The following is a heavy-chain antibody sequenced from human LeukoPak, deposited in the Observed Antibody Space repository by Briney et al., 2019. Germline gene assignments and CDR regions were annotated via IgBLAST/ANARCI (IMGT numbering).Heavy chain of an antibody. V-gene: IGHV1-18*01. CDR1: GYTFTSYG. CDR3: GRDRSGYEGGDY. J-gene: IGHJ4*02. Sequence: GASVKVSCKASGYTFTSYGISWVRQAPGQGLEWMGWISPYNTNTNNVQNLQARVTMTTDTSTSTAYMELKSLRSDDTAVYYCGRDRSGYEGGDYWGQGTLVTVSS. CDR2: ISPYNTNT. D-gene: IGHD5-12*01.